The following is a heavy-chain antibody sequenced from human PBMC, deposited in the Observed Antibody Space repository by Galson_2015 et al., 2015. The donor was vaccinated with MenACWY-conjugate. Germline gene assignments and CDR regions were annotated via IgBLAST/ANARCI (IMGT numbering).Heavy chain of an antibody. J-gene: IGHJ5*02. D-gene: IGHD3-22*01. CDR1: GFTFSSYW. CDR2: INTDGSGS. CDR3: ARDYYDSSGFS. V-gene: IGHV3-74*01. Sequence: SLRLSCAASGFTFSSYWMHWVRQAPGKGLVWVSRINTDGSGSSYADSVKGRFTISRDNAKNTLYLQMNSLRAEDTAVYYCARDYYDSSGFSWGQGTLVTVSS.